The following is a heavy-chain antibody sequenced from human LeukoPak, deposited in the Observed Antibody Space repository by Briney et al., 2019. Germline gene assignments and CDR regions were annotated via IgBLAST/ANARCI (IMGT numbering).Heavy chain of an antibody. J-gene: IGHJ4*02. V-gene: IGHV3-74*01. D-gene: IGHD3-10*01. CDR2: INPDGTTT. CDR3: AREPVEFGY. Sequence: GGSLRLSCAASGFTFSTYWMHWVRQAPGKGLVWVSRINPDGTTTSYADSVKGRFTISRDNSKNTLYLQMNSLRAEDTAVYYCAREPVEFGYWGQGTLVTVSS. CDR1: GFTFSTYW.